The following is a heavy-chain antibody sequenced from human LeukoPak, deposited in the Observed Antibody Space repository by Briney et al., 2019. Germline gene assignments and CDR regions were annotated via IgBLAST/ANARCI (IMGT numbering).Heavy chain of an antibody. V-gene: IGHV3-23*01. CDR1: GFTFSDYV. CDR2: ITASGDRT. J-gene: IGHJ4*02. CDR3: XXXXIVVGVSASDY. D-gene: IGHD2-15*01. Sequence: GESLRLSCAASGFTFSDYVMIWVRQAPGKGLEWVSGITASGDRTFYGDSVRGRFTMSRDNSKNTVYLQMNSLRVDDTAVYYXXXXXIVVGVSASDYWGQGTLVTVSS.